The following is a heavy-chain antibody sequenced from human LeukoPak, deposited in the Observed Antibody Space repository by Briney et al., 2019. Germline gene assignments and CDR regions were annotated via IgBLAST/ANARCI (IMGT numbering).Heavy chain of an antibody. CDR3: ARFGRGSFGY. Sequence: PSETLSLTCAVYGGSFSGYYWSWIRQPPGKGLEWIGEINHSGSTNYNPSLKSRVTISVDTSKNQFSLKLSSVTAADTAVYYCARFGRGSFGYWGQGTLVTASS. CDR2: INHSGST. V-gene: IGHV4-34*01. CDR1: GGSFSGYY. D-gene: IGHD1-26*01. J-gene: IGHJ4*02.